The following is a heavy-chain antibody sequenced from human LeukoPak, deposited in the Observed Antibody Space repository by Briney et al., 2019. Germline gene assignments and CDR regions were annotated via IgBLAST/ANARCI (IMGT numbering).Heavy chain of an antibody. V-gene: IGHV4-31*03. CDR2: IYYSGST. CDR1: GGSISSGGYY. J-gene: IGHJ4*02. D-gene: IGHD4-11*01. Sequence: SQALSLTCTVSGGSISSGGYYWSWIRQHPGKGLEWIGYIYYSGSTYYNPSLKSRVTISVDTSKNQFSLKLSSVTAADTAVYYCARDKVTMGVDYWGQGTLVTVSS. CDR3: ARDKVTMGVDY.